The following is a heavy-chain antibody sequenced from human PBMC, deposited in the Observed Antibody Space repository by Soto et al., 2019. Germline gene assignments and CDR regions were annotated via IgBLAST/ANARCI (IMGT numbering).Heavy chain of an antibody. CDR2: INPNSGGT. D-gene: IGHD3-3*01. CDR3: ARDLSTYAHHWSGPKYYFGMDV. CDR1: GYTFTGYY. V-gene: IGHV1-2*02. Sequence: ASVKVSCKASGYTFTGYYMHWVRQAPGQGLEWMGWINPNSGGTNYAQKFQGRVTMTRDTSISTAYMELSRLRSDDTAVYYCARDLSTYAHHWSGPKYYFGMDVWGQGTTVTVSS. J-gene: IGHJ6*02.